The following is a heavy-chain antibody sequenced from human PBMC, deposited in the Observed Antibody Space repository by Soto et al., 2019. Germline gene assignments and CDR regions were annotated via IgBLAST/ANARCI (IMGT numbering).Heavy chain of an antibody. CDR3: ARVGYSYGYYFDY. Sequence: SETLSLTCAVSGGSISSGGYSWSWIRQPPGKGLEWIGYIYHSGSTYYNPSLKSRVTVSVDRSKNQFSLKLSSVTAADTAVYYCARVGYSYGYYFDYWGQGTLVTVSS. J-gene: IGHJ4*02. CDR1: GGSISSGGYS. CDR2: IYHSGST. D-gene: IGHD5-18*01. V-gene: IGHV4-30-2*01.